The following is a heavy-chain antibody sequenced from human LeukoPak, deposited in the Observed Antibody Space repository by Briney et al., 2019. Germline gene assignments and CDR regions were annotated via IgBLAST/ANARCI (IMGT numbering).Heavy chain of an antibody. D-gene: IGHD3-16*01. CDR2: IYYSGST. J-gene: IGHJ4*02. CDR1: GGSISSYY. CDR3: ARGRIGYDWVDY. V-gene: IGHV4-59*01. Sequence: SETLSLTCTVSGGSISSYYWSWIRQPPGKGLEWIGYIYYSGSTNYNPSLKSRVTISVDTSKNQFSLKLSSVTAADTAVYYCARGRIGYDWVDYWGQGTLVTVSS.